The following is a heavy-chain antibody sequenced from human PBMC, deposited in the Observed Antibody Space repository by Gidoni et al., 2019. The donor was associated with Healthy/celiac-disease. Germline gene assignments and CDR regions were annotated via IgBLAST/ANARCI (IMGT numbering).Heavy chain of an antibody. CDR2: ISGSGGST. Sequence: EVQLLESGGGLVQPGGSLRLSCAASGFTFSSYAMSWVRQAPGKGLEWVSAISGSGGSTYYADSVKGRFTISRDNSKNTLYLQMNSLRAEDTAVYYCALRGYCSGGSCYKGTWFDPWGQGTLVTVSS. D-gene: IGHD2-15*01. V-gene: IGHV3-23*01. CDR3: ALRGYCSGGSCYKGTWFDP. CDR1: GFTFSSYA. J-gene: IGHJ5*02.